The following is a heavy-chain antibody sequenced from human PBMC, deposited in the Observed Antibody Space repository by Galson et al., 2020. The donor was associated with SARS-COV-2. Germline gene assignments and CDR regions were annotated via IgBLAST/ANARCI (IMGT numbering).Heavy chain of an antibody. V-gene: IGHV4-39*01. Sequence: SETLSLTCTVSGGSISSTSYYWGRIRQPPGKGLEWIGSIYYSASTYHNPSLKSRVTISVDTSKNQFTLKPSSVTAAETAEYYCARPSSLSGSYGYCFDYWGQGTLVTVSS. J-gene: IGHJ4*02. CDR2: IYYSAST. CDR3: ARPSSLSGSYGYCFDY. D-gene: IGHD1-26*01. CDR1: GGSISSTSYY.